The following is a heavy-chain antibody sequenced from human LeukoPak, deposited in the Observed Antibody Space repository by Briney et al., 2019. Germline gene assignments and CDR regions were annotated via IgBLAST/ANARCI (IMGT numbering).Heavy chain of an antibody. V-gene: IGHV3-15*01. Sequence: GGSLRLSCAASGFTFSNAWMSWVRQAPGKGLEWVGRIKSKTDGGTTDYAAPVKGRFTISRDDSKNTLYLQMNSLKTEDTAVYYCTTDRYDYVWGSYRASNGGYSYGNKFDYWGQGTLVTVSS. CDR2: IKSKTDGGTT. CDR3: TTDRYDYVWGSYRASNGGYSYGNKFDY. J-gene: IGHJ4*02. D-gene: IGHD3-16*02. CDR1: GFTFSNAW.